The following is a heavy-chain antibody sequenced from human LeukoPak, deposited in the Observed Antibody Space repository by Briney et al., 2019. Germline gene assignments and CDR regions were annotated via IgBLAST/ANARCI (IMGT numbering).Heavy chain of an antibody. CDR1: GYTFTNYH. V-gene: IGHV1-2*02. D-gene: IGHD3-10*01. CDR3: ARGVYYGSGSYVFEY. CDR2: INPKSGDT. J-gene: IGHJ4*02. Sequence: ASGTVSCETSGYTFTNYHIQWVRQAPGQGLQWMGRINPKSGDTKFAQGFQGRVTLTRDTSIDTAYLEVTGLTSDDTAVYYCARGVYYGSGSYVFEYWGQGTQIIVSS.